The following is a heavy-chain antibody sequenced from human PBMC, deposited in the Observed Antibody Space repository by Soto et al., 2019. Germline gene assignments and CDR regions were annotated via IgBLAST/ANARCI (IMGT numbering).Heavy chain of an antibody. CDR1: GGTFSSYA. D-gene: IGHD2-21*02. CDR2: IIPIFGTA. V-gene: IGHV1-69*06. CDR3: ARGPYCGGDCYSVGYYYYYGMDV. J-gene: IGHJ6*02. Sequence: SVKVSCKASGGTFSSYAISWVRQAPGQGLEWMGGIIPIFGTANYAQKFQGRVTITADKSTSTAYMELSSLRSEDTAVYYCARGPYCGGDCYSVGYYYYYGMDVWGQGTTVTVSS.